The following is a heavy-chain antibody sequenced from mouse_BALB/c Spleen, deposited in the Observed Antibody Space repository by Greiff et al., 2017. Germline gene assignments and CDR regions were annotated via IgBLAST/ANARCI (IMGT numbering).Heavy chain of an antibody. D-gene: IGHD1-2*01. CDR2: IYPGDGDT. CDR1: GYTFTSYW. V-gene: IGHV1-87*01. J-gene: IGHJ4*01. Sequence: QVQLQQSGAELARPGASVKLSCKASGYTFTSYWMQWVKQRPGQGLEWIGAIYPGDGDTRYTQKFKGKATLTADKSSSTAYMQLSSLASEDSAVYYCASGGYYGPYNTMDNSGEEKSQTVSS. CDR3: ASGGYYGPYNTMDN.